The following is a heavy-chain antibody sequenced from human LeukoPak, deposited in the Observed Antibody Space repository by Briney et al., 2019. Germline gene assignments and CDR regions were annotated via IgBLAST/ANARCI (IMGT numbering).Heavy chain of an antibody. D-gene: IGHD3-22*01. J-gene: IGHJ4*02. V-gene: IGHV3-30*02. CDR2: IWYDGSNK. CDR3: AKVLYYYDSSGSPPFDY. Sequence: PGGSLRLSCSASRFTFSTYGMHWVRQAPGKGLEWVALIWYDGSNKYYADSVKGRFTISRDNSKNTLYLQMNSLRAEDTAVYYCAKVLYYYDSSGSPPFDYWGQGTLVTVSS. CDR1: RFTFSTYG.